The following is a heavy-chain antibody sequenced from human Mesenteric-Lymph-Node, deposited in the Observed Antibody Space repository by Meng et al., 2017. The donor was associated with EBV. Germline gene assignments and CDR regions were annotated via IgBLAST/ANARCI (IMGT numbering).Heavy chain of an antibody. J-gene: IGHJ5*02. Sequence: QVQLQQWGAGLLKPSETLSLTCAVYGGSFSGYYWSWIRQPPGKGLEWIGEINHSGSTNYNPSLKSRVTISVDTSKNQFSLKLSSVTAADTAVYYCARGNEYCSGGSCTQNWFDPWGQGTLVTVYS. D-gene: IGHD2-15*01. CDR1: GGSFSGYY. V-gene: IGHV4-34*01. CDR3: ARGNEYCSGGSCTQNWFDP. CDR2: INHSGST.